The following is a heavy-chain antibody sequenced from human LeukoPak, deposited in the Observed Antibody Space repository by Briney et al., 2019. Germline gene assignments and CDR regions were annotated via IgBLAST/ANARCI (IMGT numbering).Heavy chain of an antibody. D-gene: IGHD3-3*01. CDR2: IAYDGSNA. J-gene: IGHJ4*02. CDR3: ARAPPNYDFWSGPDY. Sequence: GGSLRLSCAASGFTFSTYAMHWARQAPGKGLEWVAVIAYDGSNAYYADSVKGRFTVSRDNAKNTLYLQMNSLRAEDTAVYYCARAPPNYDFWSGPDYWGQGTLVTVSS. CDR1: GFTFSTYA. V-gene: IGHV3-30-3*01.